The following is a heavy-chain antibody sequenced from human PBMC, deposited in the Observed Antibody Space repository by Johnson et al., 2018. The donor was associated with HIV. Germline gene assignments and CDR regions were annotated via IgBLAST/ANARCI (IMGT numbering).Heavy chain of an antibody. J-gene: IGHJ3*02. Sequence: VHLVESGGGVVRPGGSLRLSCAASGFTFDDYGMSWVRQAPGKGLEWVSGINWNGGNTGYADSVKGRFTISRDNSKNTLYLQMNSLRAEDTAVFYCTYSSAWSPGAFDIWGQGTMVTVS. CDR2: INWNGGNT. D-gene: IGHD6-19*01. V-gene: IGHV3-20*04. CDR1: GFTFDDYG. CDR3: TYSSAWSPGAFDI.